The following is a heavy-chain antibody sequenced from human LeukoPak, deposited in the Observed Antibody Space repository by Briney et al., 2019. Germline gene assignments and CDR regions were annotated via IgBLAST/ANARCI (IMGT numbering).Heavy chain of an antibody. CDR1: GGSFSGYY. J-gene: IGHJ6*03. CDR3: ARGPSSGYCSGGSCYRRYYYYMDV. CDR2: INHSGST. V-gene: IGHV4-34*01. Sequence: SETLSLTCAVYGGSFSGYYWSWIRQPPGKGLEWIGEINHSGSTNYNPSLKSRVTISVDTSKNQFSLKLSSVTAADTAVYYCARGPSSGYCSGGSCYRRYYYYMDVWGKGTTVTVSS. D-gene: IGHD2-15*01.